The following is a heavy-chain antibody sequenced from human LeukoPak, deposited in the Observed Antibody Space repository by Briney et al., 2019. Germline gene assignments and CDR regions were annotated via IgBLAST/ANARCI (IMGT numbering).Heavy chain of an antibody. CDR1: GDSIRTYY. D-gene: IGHD6-19*01. J-gene: IGHJ4*02. Sequence: SETLSLTCSVSGDSIRTYYYSWIRQSPGKGLEWIGNIYHTGSTNYNPSLKRRVTISIDTSRSQFSLKMSSVTAADTAVYYCVGSWSPILFDYWGQGALVTVPS. CDR2: IYHTGST. V-gene: IGHV4-59*08. CDR3: VGSWSPILFDY.